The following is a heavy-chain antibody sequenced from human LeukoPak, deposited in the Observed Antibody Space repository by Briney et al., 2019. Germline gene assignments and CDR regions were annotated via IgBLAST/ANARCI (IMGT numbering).Heavy chain of an antibody. D-gene: IGHD3-22*01. CDR1: GFTFSSYW. CDR3: AHYDSSSYHAFDI. J-gene: IGHJ3*02. V-gene: IGHV3-74*01. CDR2: INSDGSST. Sequence: GGSLRLSCAASGFTFSSYWMHWVRQAPGKGLVWVSRINSDGSSTSYADSVKGRFTISRDNAKNTLYLQMNSLRAEDAAVYYCAHYDSSSYHAFDIWGQGTMVTVSS.